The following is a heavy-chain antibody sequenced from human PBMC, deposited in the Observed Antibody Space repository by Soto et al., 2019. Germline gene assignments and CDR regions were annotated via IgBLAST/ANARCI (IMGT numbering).Heavy chain of an antibody. V-gene: IGHV3-23*01. CDR1: GFTFSSYA. D-gene: IGHD1-7*01. J-gene: IGHJ4*02. CDR2: ISGGGGGAT. CDR3: AKVASNWYYTRYYFDY. Sequence: EVHLLESGGGLVQPGGSLRLSCAASGFTFSSYAMSWVRQAPGKGLEWVSTISGGGGGATYYGDSVKGRFTISRDTYKNTLSLQMNSRRGDDTAVYYCAKVASNWYYTRYYFDYWGQGTLVTVSS.